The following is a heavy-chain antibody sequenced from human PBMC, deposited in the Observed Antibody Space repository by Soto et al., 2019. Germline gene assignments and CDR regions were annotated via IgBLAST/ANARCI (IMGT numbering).Heavy chain of an antibody. J-gene: IGHJ4*02. D-gene: IGHD6-19*01. CDR3: ATNPSGWFEYYFVY. CDR1: GFSFSNYS. Sequence: GGSLRLSCAASGFSFSNYSVNWVRQAPGKGLQWVSYISVGSSAIYYADSVKGRFTISRDNAKNSLYLQMNSLRDDDTAVYYCATNPSGWFEYYFVYWGQGTLVTVSS. CDR2: ISVGSSAI. V-gene: IGHV3-48*02.